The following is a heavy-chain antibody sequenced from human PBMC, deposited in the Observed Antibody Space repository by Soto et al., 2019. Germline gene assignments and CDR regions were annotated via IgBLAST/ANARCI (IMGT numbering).Heavy chain of an antibody. J-gene: IGHJ4*02. CDR2: IYYSGST. V-gene: IGHV4-39*01. D-gene: IGHD3-16*02. CDR1: GCSISSSSYY. Sequence: LQLQESGPGLVKPSETLSLTCTVSGCSISSSSYYWGWFRQPPGKGLEWIGCIYYSGSTYYNPSLKSRFTISVDESKNQFSLKLSSVTAADTAVYYCAPFPYYDYVWWSYPHFWGQGTLVTVYS. CDR3: APFPYYDYVWWSYPHF.